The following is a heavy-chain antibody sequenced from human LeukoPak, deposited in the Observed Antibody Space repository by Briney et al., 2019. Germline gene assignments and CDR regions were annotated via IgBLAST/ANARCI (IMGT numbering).Heavy chain of an antibody. D-gene: IGHD3-3*01. Sequence: SETLSLTCTVSGASISSYYWSWIRQPAGKGLEWIGHASTSGSTNYNPSLKSRVTMSVDTSKNQFSLKLSSVTAADTALYYCARAPGGDFWSGSQYFFDYWGQGTLVTVSS. CDR1: GASISSYY. CDR2: ASTSGST. V-gene: IGHV4-4*07. J-gene: IGHJ4*02. CDR3: ARAPGGDFWSGSQYFFDY.